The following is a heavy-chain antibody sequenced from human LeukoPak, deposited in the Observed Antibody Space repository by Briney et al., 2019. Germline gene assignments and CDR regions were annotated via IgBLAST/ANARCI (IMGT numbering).Heavy chain of an antibody. Sequence: GGSLRLSCAASGFTFSSYGMHWVRQAPGKGLEWVAFIRYDGSNKYYADSVKGRFTISRDNSKNTLYLQMNSLRAEDMAVYYCASDYGDYVSLDYWGQGTLVTVSS. J-gene: IGHJ4*02. CDR3: ASDYGDYVSLDY. D-gene: IGHD4-17*01. CDR1: GFTFSSYG. V-gene: IGHV3-30*02. CDR2: IRYDGSNK.